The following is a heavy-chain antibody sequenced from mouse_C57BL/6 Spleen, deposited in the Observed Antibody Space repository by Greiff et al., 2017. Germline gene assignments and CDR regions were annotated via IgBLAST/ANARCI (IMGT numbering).Heavy chain of an antibody. CDR3: AKPRIYYDYDRYYAMDY. CDR1: GFTFSDYG. V-gene: IGHV5-17*01. D-gene: IGHD2-4*01. CDR2: ISSGSSTI. Sequence: EVHLVESGGGLVKPGGSLKLSCAASGFTFSDYGMHWVRQAPEKGLEWVAYISSGSSTIYYADTVKGRFTISRDNAKNTLFLQMTSLRSEDTAMYYCAKPRIYYDYDRYYAMDYWGQGTSVTVSS. J-gene: IGHJ4*01.